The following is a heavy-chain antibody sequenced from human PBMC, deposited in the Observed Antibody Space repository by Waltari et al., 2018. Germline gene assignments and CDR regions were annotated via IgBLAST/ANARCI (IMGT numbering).Heavy chain of an antibody. CDR3: AGVEYRPTLLDY. Sequence: EVQLVESGGGLVQPGGSLRLSCAASGFTFSSYWMHWVRQAPGKGLVWVSRINSDGSSTSYADSVKGRFTISRDNAKNTLYLQMNSLRAEDTAVYYCAGVEYRPTLLDYWGQGTLVTVSS. J-gene: IGHJ4*02. D-gene: IGHD4-4*01. CDR1: GFTFSSYW. V-gene: IGHV3-74*01. CDR2: INSDGSST.